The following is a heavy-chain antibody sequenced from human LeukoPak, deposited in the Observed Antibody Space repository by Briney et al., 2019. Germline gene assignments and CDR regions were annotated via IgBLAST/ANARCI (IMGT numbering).Heavy chain of an antibody. CDR1: GGSFSGYY. D-gene: IGHD6-6*01. V-gene: IGHV4-4*07. CDR2: IYTSGST. CDR3: AREKKAPYYFDY. J-gene: IGHJ4*02. Sequence: SETLSLTCAVYGGSFSGYYWSWIRQPAGKGLEWIGRIYTSGSTNYNPSLKSRVTMSVDTSKNQFSLKLSSVTAADTAVYYCAREKKAPYYFDYWGQGTLVTVSS.